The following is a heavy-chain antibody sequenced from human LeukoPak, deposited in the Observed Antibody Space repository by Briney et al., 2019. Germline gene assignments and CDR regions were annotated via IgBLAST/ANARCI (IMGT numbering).Heavy chain of an antibody. CDR2: MYYSGTT. D-gene: IGHD6-19*01. CDR3: ARAGPWSSSGWVHFDN. Sequence: SETLSLTCTVSGGSVSSGSYYWGWIRQTPGKGPDWIAYMYYSGTTTYNPSLKSRVTISVDASKNQFSLRLSSVTAADTAVYYCARAGPWSSSGWVHFDNWGQGTVVTVSS. V-gene: IGHV4-61*01. CDR1: GGSVSSGSYY. J-gene: IGHJ4*02.